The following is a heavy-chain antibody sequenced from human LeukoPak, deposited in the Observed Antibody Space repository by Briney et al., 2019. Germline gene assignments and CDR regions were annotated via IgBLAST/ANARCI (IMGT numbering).Heavy chain of an antibody. CDR2: IRYDGSNK. CDR1: RFTFNRYD. CDR3: ARDLWAYCGGDCYTAFDY. J-gene: IGHJ4*02. Sequence: GGSLRLSCAASRFTFNRYDMHWVRQAPGKGLEWVAFIRYDGSNKYYADSVKGRFTISRDNAKNSLYLQMNSLRAEDTAVYYCARDLWAYCGGDCYTAFDYWGQGTLVTVSS. D-gene: IGHD2-21*02. V-gene: IGHV3-30*02.